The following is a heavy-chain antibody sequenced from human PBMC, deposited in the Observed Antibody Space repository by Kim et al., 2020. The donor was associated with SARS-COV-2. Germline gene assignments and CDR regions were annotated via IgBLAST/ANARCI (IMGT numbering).Heavy chain of an antibody. CDR3: ARDNKGSSSWYSSGYYGMDV. J-gene: IGHJ6*02. V-gene: IGHV4-39*07. D-gene: IGHD6-13*01. CDR1: GGSISSSSYY. CDR2: IYYSGST. Sequence: SETLSLTCTVSGGSISSSSYYWGWIRQPPGKGLEWIGSIYYSGSTYYNPSLKSRVTISVDTSKNQFSLKLSSVTAADTAVYYCARDNKGSSSWYSSGYYGMDVWGQGTTVTVSS.